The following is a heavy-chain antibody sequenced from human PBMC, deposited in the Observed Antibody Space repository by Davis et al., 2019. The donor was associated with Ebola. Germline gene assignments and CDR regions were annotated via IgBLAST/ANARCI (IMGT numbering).Heavy chain of an antibody. Sequence: SETLSLTCAVYGGSFSGYYWSWIRQPPGKGLEWIGEINHSGSTNYNPSLKSRVTISVDTSKNQFSLKLSSVTAADTAVYYCARTDVLRFLEWSGADVWGQGTTVTVSS. J-gene: IGHJ6*02. CDR1: GGSFSGYY. CDR3: ARTDVLRFLEWSGADV. V-gene: IGHV4-34*01. CDR2: INHSGST. D-gene: IGHD3-3*01.